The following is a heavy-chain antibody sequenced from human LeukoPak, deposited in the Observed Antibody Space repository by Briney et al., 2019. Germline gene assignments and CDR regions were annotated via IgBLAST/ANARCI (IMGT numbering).Heavy chain of an antibody. D-gene: IGHD6-25*01. V-gene: IGHV3-23*01. CDR1: GFTFSSYA. J-gene: IGHJ6*03. Sequence: GGSLRLSCAASGFTFSSYAMSWVRQAPGKGLEWVSGISGSGGSTYYADSVKGRFTISRDNSNNTLYLQMSSLRAEDTAVYYCAKEIVGFTNSGGYYYMDVWGKGTTVTVSS. CDR3: AKEIVGFTNSGGYYYMDV. CDR2: ISGSGGST.